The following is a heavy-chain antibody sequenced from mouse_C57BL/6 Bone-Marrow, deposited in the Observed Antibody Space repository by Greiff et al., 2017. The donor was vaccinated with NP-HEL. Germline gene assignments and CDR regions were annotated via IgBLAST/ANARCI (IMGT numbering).Heavy chain of an antibody. CDR2: ISNGGGST. V-gene: IGHV5-12*01. CDR3: ARHDDSRAMDY. Sequence: EVKLVESGGGLVQPGGSLKLSCAASGFTFSDYYMYWVRQTPEKRLEWVAYISNGGGSTYYPDTVKGRFTISRDNAKNTLYLQMSRLKSEDTAMYYCARHDDSRAMDYWGQGTSVTVSS. CDR1: GFTFSDYY. D-gene: IGHD2-4*01. J-gene: IGHJ4*01.